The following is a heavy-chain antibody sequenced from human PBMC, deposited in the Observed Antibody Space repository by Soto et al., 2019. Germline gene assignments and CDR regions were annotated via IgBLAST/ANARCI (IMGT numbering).Heavy chain of an antibody. CDR2: ISSSSSYI. D-gene: IGHD3-10*01. J-gene: IGHJ4*02. CDR3: ARDAYLGSGSYAY. Sequence: GGSLRLSCAASGFTFSSYSMNWVRQAPGKGLEWVSSISSSSSYIYYADSVKGRFTISRDNAKNSLYLQMNSLRAEDTAVYYCARDAYLGSGSYAYWGQGTLVTVSS. V-gene: IGHV3-21*01. CDR1: GFTFSSYS.